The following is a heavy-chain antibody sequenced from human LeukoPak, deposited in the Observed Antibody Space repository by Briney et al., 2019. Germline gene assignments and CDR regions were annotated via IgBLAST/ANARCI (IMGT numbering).Heavy chain of an antibody. CDR3: IGGRVVVTAVGYFDL. V-gene: IGHV4-59*10. D-gene: IGHD2-21*02. J-gene: IGHJ2*01. Sequence: SETLSLTCAVYGGSFSGYYWSWIRQPAGKRLEWIGHISTSESTNYNPSLKSRVTISVDTSKNQFSLKLSSVTAADTAFYYCIGGRVVVTAVGYFDLWGRGTLVTVSS. CDR1: GGSFSGYY. CDR2: ISTSEST.